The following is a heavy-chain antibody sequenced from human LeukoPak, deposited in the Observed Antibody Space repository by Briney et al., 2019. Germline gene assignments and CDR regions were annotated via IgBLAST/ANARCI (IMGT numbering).Heavy chain of an antibody. CDR2: IIPIFGTA. J-gene: IGHJ4*02. Sequence: SVKVSCKASGGTFSSYAISWVRQAPGQGLEWMGGIIPIFGTASYAQKFQGRVAMTRDTSTSTVYMELSSLRSEDTAVYYCARDSDDSSGYFYDYWGQGTLVTVSS. D-gene: IGHD3-22*01. CDR1: GGTFSSYA. CDR3: ARDSDDSSGYFYDY. V-gene: IGHV1-69*05.